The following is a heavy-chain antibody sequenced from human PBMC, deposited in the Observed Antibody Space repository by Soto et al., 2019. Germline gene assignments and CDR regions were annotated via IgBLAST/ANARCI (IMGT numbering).Heavy chain of an antibody. V-gene: IGHV1-8*01. CDR2: MNPNSGNT. CDR1: GYTFTSYD. J-gene: IGHJ5*02. Sequence: ASVKVSCKASGYTFTSYDINWVRQATGQGLEWMGWMNPNSGNTGYAQKFQGRVTMTRNTSISTAYMELSSLRSEDTAVYYCARGLMVRGVIFSYNWFDPWGQGTLVTVSS. D-gene: IGHD3-10*01. CDR3: ARGLMVRGVIFSYNWFDP.